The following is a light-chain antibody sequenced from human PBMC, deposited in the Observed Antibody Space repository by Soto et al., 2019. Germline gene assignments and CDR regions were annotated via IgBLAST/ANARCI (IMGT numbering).Light chain of an antibody. J-gene: IGKJ1*01. V-gene: IGKV4-1*01. Sequence: DIVMTQSPDSLAVSLGERAAINCKSSQSLLYSSNNKNYLAWYQQKPGQPPKLLIYWAYNRESGVPDRFSGSGSGTDFTLTISSLQAEDVAVYYCQQSYSPPWTFGQGTKVEI. CDR1: QSLLYSSNNKNY. CDR3: QQSYSPPWT. CDR2: WAY.